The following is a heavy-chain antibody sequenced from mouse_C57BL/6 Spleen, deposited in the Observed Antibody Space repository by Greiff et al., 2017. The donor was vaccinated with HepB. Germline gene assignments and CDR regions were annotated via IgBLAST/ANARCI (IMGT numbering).Heavy chain of an antibody. CDR3: ARSNYGSIDY. V-gene: IGHV1-69*01. Sequence: VKLQQPGAELVMPGASVKLSCKASGYTFTSYWMHWVKQRPGQGLEWIGEIDPSDSYTNYNQKFKGKSTLTVDKSSSTAYMQLSSLTSEDSSGYNCARSNYGSIDYWGQGTTLTVSS. D-gene: IGHD1-1*01. J-gene: IGHJ2*01. CDR2: IDPSDSYT. CDR1: GYTFTSYW.